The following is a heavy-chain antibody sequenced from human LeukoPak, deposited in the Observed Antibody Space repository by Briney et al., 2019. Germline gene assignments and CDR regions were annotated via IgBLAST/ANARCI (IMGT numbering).Heavy chain of an antibody. CDR2: ISGSGGST. CDR3: AKEIYGDSTGARFQH. J-gene: IGHJ1*01. V-gene: IGHV3-23*01. D-gene: IGHD4-17*01. Sequence: GGSLRLSCVAFELTFSNYAMSWVRQAPGKGLEWVSVISGSGGSTYYADSVKGRFTISRDNSKNTLYLQMNSLRAEDTAVYYCAKEIYGDSTGARFQHWGQGTLLTVSS. CDR1: ELTFSNYA.